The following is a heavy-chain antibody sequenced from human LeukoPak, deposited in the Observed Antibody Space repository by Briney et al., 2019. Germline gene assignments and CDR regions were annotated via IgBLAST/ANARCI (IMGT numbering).Heavy chain of an antibody. J-gene: IGHJ4*02. V-gene: IGHV4-39*01. CDR1: GGSISSSSYY. D-gene: IGHD2-15*01. Sequence: SETLSLTCTVSGGSISSSSYYWGWTRQPPGKGLEWIGSIYYSGSTYHNPSLKSRVTISVDTSKNQFSLKLSSVTAADTAVYYCARQGTGYCSGGSCYSRDYWGQGTLVTVSS. CDR2: IYYSGST. CDR3: ARQGTGYCSGGSCYSRDY.